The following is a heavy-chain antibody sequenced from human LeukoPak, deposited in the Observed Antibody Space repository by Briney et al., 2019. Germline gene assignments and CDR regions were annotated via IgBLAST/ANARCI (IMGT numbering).Heavy chain of an antibody. J-gene: IGHJ4*02. V-gene: IGHV3-30*03. CDR3: RYHATYRDD. CDR1: GFTFSSYG. D-gene: IGHD4/OR15-4a*01. CDR2: ISYDGSNK. Sequence: GGSLRLSCAASGFTFSSYGMHWVRQAPGKGLEWVAVISYDGSNKYYADSVKGRFTISRDNSKNTLYLQMNSLRAEDTAVYYCRYHATYRDDWGPGTLLTVSS.